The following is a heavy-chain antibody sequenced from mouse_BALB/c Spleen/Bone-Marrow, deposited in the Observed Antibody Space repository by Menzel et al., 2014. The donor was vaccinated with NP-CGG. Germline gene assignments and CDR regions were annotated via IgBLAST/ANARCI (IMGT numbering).Heavy chain of an antibody. CDR2: IDPANGNT. CDR3: ARNGNYGAWFAY. CDR1: GFNIKDTY. V-gene: IGHV14-3*02. D-gene: IGHD2-1*01. J-gene: IGHJ3*01. Sequence: VHVKQSGAELVKPGASVKLSCTASGFNIKDTYMHWVKQRPEQGLEWIGRIDPANGNTKYDSKFQGKATITADTSSNTAYLQLSSLTSEDTAVYYCARNGNYGAWFAYWGQGTLVTVPA.